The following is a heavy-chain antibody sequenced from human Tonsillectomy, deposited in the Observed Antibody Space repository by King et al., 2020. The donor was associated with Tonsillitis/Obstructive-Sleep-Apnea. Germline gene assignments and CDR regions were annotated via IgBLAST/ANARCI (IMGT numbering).Heavy chain of an antibody. V-gene: IGHV3-49*04. J-gene: IGHJ6*02. D-gene: IGHD4-17*01. CDR2: IRSKAYGGTK. Sequence: VQLVESGGGLVQPGRSLRLSCTVSGFSFGDYAMSWVRQAPGKGLEWVGFIRSKAYGGTKEYAASVKGTFTISRDDSKSIAYLQMNSPKTEDTAVYYCTREREVTTRNGYYYYYGMDVWGQGTTVTVSS. CDR1: GFSFGDYA. CDR3: TREREVTTRNGYYYYYGMDV.